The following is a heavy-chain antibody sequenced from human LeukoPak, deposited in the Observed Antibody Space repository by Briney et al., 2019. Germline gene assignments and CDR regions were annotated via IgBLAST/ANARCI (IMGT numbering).Heavy chain of an antibody. CDR1: GFTFSSYS. CDR2: ISSSGSTI. Sequence: GGSLRLSCAASGFTFSSYSMNWVRQAPGKGLEWVSYISSSGSTIYYADSVKGRFTISRDNAKNSLYLQMNSLRAEDTAVYYCARGMLKAPLLIRDGYNLFDYWGQGTLVTVSS. J-gene: IGHJ4*02. V-gene: IGHV3-48*04. D-gene: IGHD5-24*01. CDR3: ARGMLKAPLLIRDGYNLFDY.